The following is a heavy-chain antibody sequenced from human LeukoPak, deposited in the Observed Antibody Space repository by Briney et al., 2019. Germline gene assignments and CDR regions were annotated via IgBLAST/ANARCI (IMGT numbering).Heavy chain of an antibody. CDR3: ARSIVGATADFDY. Sequence: PGRSLRLSCAASGFTFSCYAMHWVRQAPGKGLEWVAVISYDGSNKYYADSVKGRFTISRDNSKNTLYLQMNSLRAEDTAVYYCARSIVGATADFDYWGQGTLVTVSS. J-gene: IGHJ4*02. CDR1: GFTFSCYA. CDR2: ISYDGSNK. D-gene: IGHD1-26*01. V-gene: IGHV3-30*04.